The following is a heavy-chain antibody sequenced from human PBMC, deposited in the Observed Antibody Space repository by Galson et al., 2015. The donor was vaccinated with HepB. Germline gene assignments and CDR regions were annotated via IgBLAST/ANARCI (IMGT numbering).Heavy chain of an antibody. CDR3: TTAWGGYNDIRGYFHDAFDM. CDR1: GFSFSSYW. CDR2: IKSKSDGGTI. D-gene: IGHD3-22*01. Sequence: SLRLSCAASGFSFSSYWMRWVRQAPGKGLEWVGRIKSKSDGGTIDYAAPVKGRFTISRDDPKNTLYLQTNSLKTEDTAFYYCTTAWGGYNDIRGYFHDAFDMWCQGRMCTVSS. J-gene: IGHJ3*02. V-gene: IGHV3-15*01.